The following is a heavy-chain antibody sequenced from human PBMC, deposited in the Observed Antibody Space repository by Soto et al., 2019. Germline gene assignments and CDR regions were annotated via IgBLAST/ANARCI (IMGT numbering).Heavy chain of an antibody. D-gene: IGHD3-3*01. CDR1: GGTFSSYA. CDR2: VIPIFGSA. Sequence: QVQLVQSGAEVKKPGSSVKVSCKASGGTFSSYAISWVRQAPGQGLEWMGGVIPIFGSANYAQKFQGRVTITADESTSTAYMELSSLRSEDTAVYYCGSITIFGDPINYYYGMDVWGQGTTVTVSS. V-gene: IGHV1-69*01. CDR3: GSITIFGDPINYYYGMDV. J-gene: IGHJ6*02.